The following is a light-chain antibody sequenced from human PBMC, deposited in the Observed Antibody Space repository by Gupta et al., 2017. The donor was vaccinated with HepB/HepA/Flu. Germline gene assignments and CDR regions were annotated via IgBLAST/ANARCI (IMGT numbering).Light chain of an antibody. CDR3: CSYAGRYTKI. J-gene: IGLJ2*01. CDR2: DVS. Sequence: QSALTQPRSVSGSPGQSVLISCTGTSTDVGGSHYVSWYQQHPDKAPKVIIYDVSKRPSGAPARFSGSKSGNTASLTISGLQAEDEADYYCCSYAGRYTKIFGGGTKLTVL. V-gene: IGLV2-11*01. CDR1: STDVGGSHY.